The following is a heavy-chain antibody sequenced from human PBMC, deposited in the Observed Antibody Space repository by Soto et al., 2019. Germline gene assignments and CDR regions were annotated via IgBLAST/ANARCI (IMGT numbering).Heavy chain of an antibody. D-gene: IGHD3-22*01. Sequence: QVQLVESGGGLVKPGGSLRLSCAASGFTLSDYYMSWIRQAPGKGLEWVSYISSSSSYTNYADSVKGRFTISRDNAKNSLYLQMNSLRAEDTAVYYCARAYYYDSSGYAFDIWGQGTMVTVSS. CDR1: GFTLSDYY. V-gene: IGHV3-11*06. CDR2: ISSSSSYT. J-gene: IGHJ3*02. CDR3: ARAYYYDSSGYAFDI.